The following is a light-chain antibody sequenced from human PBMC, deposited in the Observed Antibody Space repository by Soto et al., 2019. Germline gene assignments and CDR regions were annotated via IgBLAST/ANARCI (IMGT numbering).Light chain of an antibody. CDR3: QQYKSYPYT. CDR2: GPS. J-gene: IGKJ2*01. Sequence: EIVMTQSPGTLSVSPGESATLSCRASQSFSSTLAWYQQKPGQAPRLLIYGPSTRATGVPARFSGSGSGTEFTLTISSLQPEDFATYYCQQYKSYPYTFGQGTKLEIK. CDR1: QSFSST. V-gene: IGKV3-15*01.